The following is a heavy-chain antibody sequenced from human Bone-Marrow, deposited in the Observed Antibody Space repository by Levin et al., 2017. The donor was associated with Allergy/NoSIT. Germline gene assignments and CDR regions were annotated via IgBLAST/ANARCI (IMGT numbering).Heavy chain of an antibody. V-gene: IGHV3-21*01. CDR3: ARGGYYDSSFDY. Sequence: GESLKISCAASGFTFSSYSMNWVRQAPGKGLEWVSSISSSSSYIYYADSVKGRFTISRDNAKNSLYLQMNSLRAEDTAVYYCARGGYYDSSFDYWGQGTLVTVSS. CDR2: ISSSSSYI. J-gene: IGHJ4*02. D-gene: IGHD3-22*01. CDR1: GFTFSSYS.